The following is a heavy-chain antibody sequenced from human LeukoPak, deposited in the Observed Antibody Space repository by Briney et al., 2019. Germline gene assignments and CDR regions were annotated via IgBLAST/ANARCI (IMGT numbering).Heavy chain of an antibody. Sequence: GGSLRLSCAASGFTFSSYAMSWVRQAPGKGLEWVSAISGSGGSTYYADSVKGRFTISRDNAKNSLYLQMNSLRAEDTAVYYCARRGYYDSSGSQRPFDYWGQGTLVTVSS. V-gene: IGHV3-23*01. D-gene: IGHD3-22*01. CDR1: GFTFSSYA. J-gene: IGHJ4*02. CDR2: ISGSGGST. CDR3: ARRGYYDSSGSQRPFDY.